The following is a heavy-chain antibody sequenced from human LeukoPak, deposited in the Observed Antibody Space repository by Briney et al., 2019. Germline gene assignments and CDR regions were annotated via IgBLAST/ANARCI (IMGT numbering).Heavy chain of an antibody. J-gene: IGHJ4*02. D-gene: IGHD4-11*01. Sequence: PGGSLRLSCAASRFTLSNYWMSWVRQAPGKGLEWVANIKQDGSETYYVDSVKGRFTISRDNAKNSLSLQMNSLRDEDTAVYYCARDTDYSFDYWGQGTLVTVSS. V-gene: IGHV3-7*01. CDR1: RFTLSNYW. CDR3: ARDTDYSFDY. CDR2: IKQDGSET.